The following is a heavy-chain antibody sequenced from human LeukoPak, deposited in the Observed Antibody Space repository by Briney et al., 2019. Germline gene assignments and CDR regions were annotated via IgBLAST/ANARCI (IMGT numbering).Heavy chain of an antibody. V-gene: IGHV4-39*02. D-gene: IGHD3-3*01. CDR1: GGSVSSRSYY. J-gene: IGHJ6*02. Sequence: PSETLSLTCTVSGGSVSSRSYYWGWIRLPPGKGLEWIGSIYYSGSTYYNPSLKSRVAISVDLSMNRFSLKLSSVTAADTAMYYCVGAYYDVWSAYFGFVDVWGQGTTVTVSS. CDR2: IYYSGST. CDR3: VGAYYDVWSAYFGFVDV.